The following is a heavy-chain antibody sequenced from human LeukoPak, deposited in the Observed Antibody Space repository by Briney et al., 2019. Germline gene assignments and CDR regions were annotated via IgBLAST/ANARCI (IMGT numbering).Heavy chain of an antibody. D-gene: IGHD5-18*01. V-gene: IGHV4-34*01. Sequence: SETLSLTCAVYGGSFSGYYWSWIRQPPGKGLEWIGEINHSGSTNYNPSLKSRVTISVDTSKNQFSLKLSSVTAADTAVYYCARAGFDSYGSHFDYWGQGTLVTVSS. CDR2: INHSGST. CDR1: GGSFSGYY. J-gene: IGHJ4*02. CDR3: ARAGFDSYGSHFDY.